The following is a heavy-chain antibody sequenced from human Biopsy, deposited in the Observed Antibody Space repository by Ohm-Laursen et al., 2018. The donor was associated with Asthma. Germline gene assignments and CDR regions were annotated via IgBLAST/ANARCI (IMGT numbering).Heavy chain of an antibody. D-gene: IGHD1-26*01. CDR3: AKDKRYSGSYFDY. CDR2: ISGSGGST. CDR1: GFTFSSYA. Sequence: GSLRLSCTASGFTFSSYAMSWVRQAPGKGLEWASAISGSGGSTYYADSVKGRFTISRDNSKNTLYLQMNSLRAEDTAVYYCAKDKRYSGSYFDYWGQGTLVTVSS. V-gene: IGHV3-23*01. J-gene: IGHJ4*02.